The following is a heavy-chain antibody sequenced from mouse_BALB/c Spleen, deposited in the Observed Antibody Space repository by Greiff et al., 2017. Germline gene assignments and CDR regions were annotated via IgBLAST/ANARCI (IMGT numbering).Heavy chain of an antibody. CDR1: GYSITSDYA. D-gene: IGHD2-3*01. J-gene: IGHJ3*01. Sequence: EVKVEESGPGLVKPSQSLSLTCTVTGYSITSDYAWNWIRQFPGNKLEWMGYISYSGSTSYNPSLKSRISITRDTSKNQFFLQLNSVTTEDTATYYCARSEDGYYAWFAYWGQGTLVTVSA. CDR3: ARSEDGYYAWFAY. CDR2: ISYSGST. V-gene: IGHV3-2*02.